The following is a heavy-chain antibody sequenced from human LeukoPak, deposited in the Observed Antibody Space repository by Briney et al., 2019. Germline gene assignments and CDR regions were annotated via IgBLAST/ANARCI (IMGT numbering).Heavy chain of an antibody. CDR1: GYTVSSNY. CDR3: AREAVRGDTATLKGAMGY. V-gene: IGHV3-53*01. D-gene: IGHD5-18*01. J-gene: IGHJ4*02. CDR2: IYSGGRT. Sequence: GGSLRLSSSASGYTVSSNYMRWVRQAPGKGLVWGLVIYSGGRTYYADSVKGRFTTSKDNSKNTLYLQMNSLRAEDTAVYYCAREAVRGDTATLKGAMGYWGQGTLVTVSS.